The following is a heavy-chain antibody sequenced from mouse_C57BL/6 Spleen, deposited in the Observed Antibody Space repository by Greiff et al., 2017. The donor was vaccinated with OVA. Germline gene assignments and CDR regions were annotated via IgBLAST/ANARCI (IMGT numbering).Heavy chain of an antibody. CDR3: ARNGGVYYDYDAAYYFDY. CDR1: GFSLTSYA. V-gene: IGHV2-9-1*01. Sequence: VKLVESGPGLVAPSQSLSITCTVSGFSLTSYAISWVRQPPGKGLEWLGVIWTGGGTNYNSALKSRLSISKDNSKSQVFLKMNSLQTDDTARYYCARNGGVYYDYDAAYYFDYWGQGTTLTVSS. D-gene: IGHD2-4*01. CDR2: IWTGGGT. J-gene: IGHJ2*01.